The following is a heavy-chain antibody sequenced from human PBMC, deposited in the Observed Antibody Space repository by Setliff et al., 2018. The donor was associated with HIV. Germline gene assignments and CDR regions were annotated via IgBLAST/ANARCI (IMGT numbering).Heavy chain of an antibody. Sequence: GGSLRLSCAASGFTFSSYGMHWVRQAPGKGLEWVAFIRYDGSNKYYADSVKGRFTISRDNSKNTLYLQVNSLRAEDTAVYYCARQTVSGLLYFDYWGQGTLVTVSS. CDR3: ARQTVSGLLYFDY. J-gene: IGHJ4*02. CDR2: IRYDGSNK. CDR1: GFTFSSYG. V-gene: IGHV3-30*02. D-gene: IGHD3-10*01.